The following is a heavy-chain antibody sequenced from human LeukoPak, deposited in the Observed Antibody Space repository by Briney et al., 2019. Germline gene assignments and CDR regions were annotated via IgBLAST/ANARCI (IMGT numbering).Heavy chain of an antibody. J-gene: IGHJ6*02. V-gene: IGHV1-69*13. CDR3: ARVGLSIIRRYQLQSPGHYYGMDI. Sequence: ASVKVSCKASGGTFSSYAISWVRQAPGQGLEWMGGIIAIFGTANYAQRFQGRVTITADESTSTAYMELSSLRSEDTAVYYCARVGLSIIRRYQLQSPGHYYGMDIWGQGTTVTVSS. D-gene: IGHD2-2*01. CDR1: GGTFSSYA. CDR2: IIAIFGTA.